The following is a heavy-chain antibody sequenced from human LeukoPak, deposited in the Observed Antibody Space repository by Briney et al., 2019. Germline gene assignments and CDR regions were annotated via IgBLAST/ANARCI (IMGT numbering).Heavy chain of an antibody. Sequence: GGSLRLSRAASGFTLSSYSMTWVRQAPGKGLEWVSSISSSSSYIYYADSVKGRFTISRHNANNSLYLQMNSLRAEDTAVYFWAGDSGGGGYYYYNMDVWGKGTTVTVSS. CDR2: ISSSSSYI. CDR3: AGDSGGGGYYYYNMDV. D-gene: IGHD3-10*01. V-gene: IGHV3-21*06. J-gene: IGHJ6*03. CDR1: GFTLSSYS.